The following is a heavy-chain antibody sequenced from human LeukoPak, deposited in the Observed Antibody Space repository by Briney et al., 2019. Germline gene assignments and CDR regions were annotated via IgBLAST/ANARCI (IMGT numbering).Heavy chain of an antibody. CDR2: IKQDGGEK. CDR1: GFTFSSYW. Sequence: PGGSLRLSCAASGFTFSSYWMSWVRQAPGKGLEWVANIKQDGGEKYYVDSVKGRFTISRDNAKNSLYLQMNSLRAEDTAMYYCAGTPYNYGHGYFDYWGQGTLVTVSS. V-gene: IGHV3-7*01. J-gene: IGHJ4*02. CDR3: AGTPYNYGHGYFDY. D-gene: IGHD5-18*01.